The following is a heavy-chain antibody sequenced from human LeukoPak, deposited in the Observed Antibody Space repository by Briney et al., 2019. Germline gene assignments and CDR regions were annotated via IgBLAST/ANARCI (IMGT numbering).Heavy chain of an antibody. CDR2: INPDTGGT. CDR3: AREHLFSGSENYVLHNWFDP. V-gene: IGHV1-2*02. D-gene: IGHD3-10*01. CDR1: GYTFTDYY. Sequence: ASVKVSCKASGYTFTDYYMHWVRQAPSQGLEWMGRINPDTGGTNSAQRVQGRVTMTRDTSIRTAYMELSSLRSDDTAVDSCAREHLFSGSENYVLHNWFDPWGQGTLVTVSS. J-gene: IGHJ5*02.